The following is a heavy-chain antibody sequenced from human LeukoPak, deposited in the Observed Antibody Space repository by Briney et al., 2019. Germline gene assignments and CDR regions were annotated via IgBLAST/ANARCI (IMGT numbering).Heavy chain of an antibody. CDR1: GGSFGGYY. CDR2: INHSGNT. J-gene: IGHJ3*02. Sequence: PSETLSLTCVVYGGSFGGYYWSWIRQPPGKGLEWIGEINHSGNTNDNPSHKSRATISVGTSKNQFSLKLRSVTAADTAVYYCARVAAAGTDPGAFDIWGQGTMVTVSS. V-gene: IGHV4-34*04. D-gene: IGHD6-13*01. CDR3: ARVAAAGTDPGAFDI.